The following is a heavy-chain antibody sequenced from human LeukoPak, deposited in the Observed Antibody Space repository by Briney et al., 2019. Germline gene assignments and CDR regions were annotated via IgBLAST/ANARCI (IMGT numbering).Heavy chain of an antibody. Sequence: ASVKVSCKASGGTFSSYAISWVRQAPGQGLGWMGRIIPILGIANYAQKFQGRVTITADKSTSTAYMELSSLRSEDTAVYYCARGDGDFTLDVDYWGQGTLVTVSS. CDR1: GGTFSSYA. J-gene: IGHJ4*02. CDR3: ARGDGDFTLDVDY. D-gene: IGHD4-17*01. CDR2: IIPILGIA. V-gene: IGHV1-69*04.